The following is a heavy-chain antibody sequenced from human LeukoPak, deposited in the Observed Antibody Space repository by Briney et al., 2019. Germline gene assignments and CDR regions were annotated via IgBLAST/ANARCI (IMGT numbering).Heavy chain of an antibody. CDR2: MNPNSGNT. V-gene: IGHV1-8*01. CDR3: ARVGRYYYDSSGYYPY. J-gene: IGHJ4*02. Sequence: ASVKVSCTASGYTFTSYDINWVRQATGQGLEWLGWMNPNSGNTGYAQKFQGRVTMTRNTSLSTAYMELSSLRSEDTAVYYCARVGRYYYDSSGYYPYWGQGTLVTVSS. D-gene: IGHD3-22*01. CDR1: GYTFTSYD.